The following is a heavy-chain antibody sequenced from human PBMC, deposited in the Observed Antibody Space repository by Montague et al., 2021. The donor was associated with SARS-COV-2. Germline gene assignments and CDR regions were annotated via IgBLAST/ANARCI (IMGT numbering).Heavy chain of an antibody. CDR2: MYYTGHT. Sequence: ETLSLTCTVSGASVASGNFYWSWIRQPPGKGLEWIGYMYYTGHTNYNPSLESRVTMLVDPSKNQFSLTLTSVTAADTAVYYCARSRANVPSRPGFDYWGQGALVTVSS. CDR3: ARSRANVPSRPGFDY. J-gene: IGHJ4*02. CDR1: GASVASGNFY. D-gene: IGHD6-6*01. V-gene: IGHV4-61*01.